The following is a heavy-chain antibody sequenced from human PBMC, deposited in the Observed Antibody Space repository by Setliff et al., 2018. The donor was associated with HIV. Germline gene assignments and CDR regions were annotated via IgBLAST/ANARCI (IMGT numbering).Heavy chain of an antibody. D-gene: IGHD3-10*01. CDR1: GFTFTTYA. J-gene: IGHJ4*02. CDR2: INAANGKT. V-gene: IGHV1-3*01. Sequence: GASVKVSCKASGFTFTTYAVHWVRQAPGQRPEWMGRINAANGKTRYPQRFEARVTITMDTGASTAYMELNSLRSEDSAVYYCARGVIRGVISQGGLDYWGPGTLVTVSS. CDR3: ARGVIRGVISQGGLDY.